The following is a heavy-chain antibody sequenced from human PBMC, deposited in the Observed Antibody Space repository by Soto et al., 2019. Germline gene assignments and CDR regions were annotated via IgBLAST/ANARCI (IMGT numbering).Heavy chain of an antibody. D-gene: IGHD3-10*01. J-gene: IGHJ4*02. Sequence: SETLSLTCTVSGGSISSSSYYWGWIRQPPGKGLEWIGYIYYSGSTYYNPSLKSRVTISADTSKNQFSLKLSSVTAADTAVYYCARVNYGSRFDYWGQGTLVTVSS. V-gene: IGHV4-39*07. CDR3: ARVNYGSRFDY. CDR2: IYYSGST. CDR1: GGSISSSSYY.